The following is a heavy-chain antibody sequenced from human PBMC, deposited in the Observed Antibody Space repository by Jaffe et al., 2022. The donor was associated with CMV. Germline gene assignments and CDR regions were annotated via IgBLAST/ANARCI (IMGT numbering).Heavy chain of an antibody. CDR3: ARVVVADMLASAFDI. CDR2: IYYSGST. D-gene: IGHD2-2*01. J-gene: IGHJ3*02. CDR1: GGSISSYY. Sequence: QVQLQESGPGLVKPSETLSLTCTVSGGSISSYYWSWIRQPPGKGLEWIGYIYYSGSTNYNPSLKSRVTISVDTSKNQFSLKLSSVTAADTAVYYCARVVVADMLASAFDIWGQGTMVTVSS. V-gene: IGHV4-59*01.